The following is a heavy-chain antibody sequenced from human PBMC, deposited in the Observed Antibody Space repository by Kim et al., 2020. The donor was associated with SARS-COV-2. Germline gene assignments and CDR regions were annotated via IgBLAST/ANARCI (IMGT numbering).Heavy chain of an antibody. CDR2: IYYSGST. J-gene: IGHJ5*02. Sequence: SETLSLTCTVSGGSISSSSYYWGWIRQPPGKGLEWIGSIYYSGSTYYNPSLKSRVTISVDTSKNQFSLKLSSVTAADTAVYYCARHGGGDFWSGYYTGWWFDPWGQGTLVTVSS. CDR1: GGSISSSSYY. CDR3: ARHGGGDFWSGYYTGWWFDP. V-gene: IGHV4-39*01. D-gene: IGHD3-3*01.